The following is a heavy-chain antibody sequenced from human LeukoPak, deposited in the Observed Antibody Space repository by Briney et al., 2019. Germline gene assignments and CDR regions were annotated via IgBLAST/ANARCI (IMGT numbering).Heavy chain of an antibody. CDR1: GGSISSGDYY. Sequence: SETLSLTCTVSGGSISSGDYYWRWIRQPPGKGLEWIGYIYYSGSTYYNPSLKSRVTISVDTSKNQFSLKLSSVTAADTAVYYCARKTYYYDSSGYYLDAFDIWGQGTMVTVSS. CDR3: ARKTYYYDSSGYYLDAFDI. CDR2: IYYSGST. V-gene: IGHV4-30-4*01. J-gene: IGHJ3*02. D-gene: IGHD3-22*01.